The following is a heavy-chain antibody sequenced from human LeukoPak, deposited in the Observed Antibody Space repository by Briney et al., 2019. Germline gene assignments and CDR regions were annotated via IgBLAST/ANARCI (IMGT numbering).Heavy chain of an antibody. D-gene: IGHD5-12*01. CDR1: GFTFSSYA. CDR3: AKDREGLSSGYDLEYFDY. Sequence: GGSLRLSCAASGFTFSSYAMNWVRQAPGKGLEWVSAISGGGGTTYYADSVKGRFTISRDNSKNTLFPQMNSLRAEDTAVYYCAKDREGLSSGYDLEYFDYWGQGTLVTVSS. CDR2: ISGGGGTT. J-gene: IGHJ4*02. V-gene: IGHV3-23*01.